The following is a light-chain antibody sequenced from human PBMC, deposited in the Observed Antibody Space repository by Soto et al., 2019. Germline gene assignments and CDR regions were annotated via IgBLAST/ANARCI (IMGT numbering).Light chain of an antibody. CDR3: SSYTSSRSYV. CDR1: SSDVGGYNY. V-gene: IGLV2-14*01. J-gene: IGLJ1*01. Sequence: ALTQPASVSGSPGQSITISCTGTSSDVGGYNYVSWYQQHPGKAPKRMIYDVSNRPSGVSNRFSGSKSGNTASLTISGLQAEDEADYYCSSYTSSRSYVFGSGTKVTVL. CDR2: DVS.